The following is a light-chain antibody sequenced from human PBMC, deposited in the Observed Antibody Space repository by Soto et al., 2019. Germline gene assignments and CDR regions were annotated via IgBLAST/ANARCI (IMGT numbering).Light chain of an antibody. CDR3: QQYEDSVLYT. CDR1: RGVPTSF. CDR2: DVS. J-gene: IGKJ2*01. Sequence: EIVLTQSPGTLSLSPGKKATPSSRASRGVPTSFFAWYQQKPGQAPRLLIYDVSIRATGTPDRFSGSGSGTDFTLTINRLEPEDFAMYYCQQYEDSVLYTFGQGTKLEI. V-gene: IGKV3-20*01.